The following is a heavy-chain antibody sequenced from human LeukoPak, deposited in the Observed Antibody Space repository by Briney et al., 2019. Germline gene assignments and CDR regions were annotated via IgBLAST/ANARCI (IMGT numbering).Heavy chain of an antibody. V-gene: IGHV1-2*02. Sequence: ASVKVSCKASGYTFTGYYMHWVRQAPGQGLEWMGWINPNSGGTNYAQKFQGRVTMTRDTSISTAYMELSRLRSDDTAVYYCARVLSQGIAAAGAVRDWFDPWGQGTLVTVSS. J-gene: IGHJ5*02. CDR1: GYTFTGYY. CDR2: INPNSGGT. CDR3: ARVLSQGIAAAGAVRDWFDP. D-gene: IGHD6-13*01.